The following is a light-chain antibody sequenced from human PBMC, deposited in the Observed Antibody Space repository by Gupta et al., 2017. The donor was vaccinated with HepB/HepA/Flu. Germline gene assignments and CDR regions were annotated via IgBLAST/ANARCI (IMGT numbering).Light chain of an antibody. V-gene: IGKV1-39*01. J-gene: IGKJ5*01. CDR3: QQCLATPLT. Sequence: SLSASVGDKVTITCRASQSITNYLNWYQHKPGKAPKLLIYSTSTLQNEVPSRFSGSGSGTEFTLTISSLQPEDFATYYCQQCLATPLTFGQGTRLELK. CDR2: STS. CDR1: QSITNY.